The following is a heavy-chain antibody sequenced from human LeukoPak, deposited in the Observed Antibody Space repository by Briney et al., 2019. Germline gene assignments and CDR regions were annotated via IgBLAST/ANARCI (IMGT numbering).Heavy chain of an antibody. CDR2: ISAYNGNT. Sequence: ASVKVSCKASGYTFTSYGISWVRQAPGQGLEWMGWISAYNGNTNYAQKLQGRVTMTTDTSTSTAYMELSSLRSEDTAVYYCAREEVYDTTYGMDVWGQGTTVTVSS. CDR1: GYTFTSYG. CDR3: AREEVYDTTYGMDV. D-gene: IGHD3-22*01. J-gene: IGHJ6*02. V-gene: IGHV1-18*01.